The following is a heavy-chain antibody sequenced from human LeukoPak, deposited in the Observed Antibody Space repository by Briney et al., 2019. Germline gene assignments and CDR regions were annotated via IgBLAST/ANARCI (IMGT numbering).Heavy chain of an antibody. V-gene: IGHV3-7*01. CDR3: ARDSTFGGYSGYRNLDAFDI. D-gene: IGHD5-12*01. CDR2: IKQDGSEK. Sequence: GGALRLSGAASGFTFSSDSMNWVRQAPGKGLEWVANIKQDGSEKYYVDSVKGRFTISRDNAKNSLYLQMNSLRAEDTAVYYCARDSTFGGYSGYRNLDAFDIWGQGTMVTVSS. J-gene: IGHJ3*02. CDR1: GFTFSSDS.